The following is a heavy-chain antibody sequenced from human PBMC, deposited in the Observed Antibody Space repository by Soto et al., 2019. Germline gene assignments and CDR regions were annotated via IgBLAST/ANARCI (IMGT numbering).Heavy chain of an antibody. V-gene: IGHV3-33*01. D-gene: IGHD2-15*01. CDR2: IWYDGSNK. J-gene: IGHJ4*02. Sequence: GGSLRLSCAASGFTFSSYGMHWVRQAPGKGLEWVAVIWYDGSNKYYADSVKGRFTISRDNSKNTLYLQMNSLRAEDTAVYYCARSTVVAGPFDYWGQGTLVTVSS. CDR3: ARSTVVAGPFDY. CDR1: GFTFSSYG.